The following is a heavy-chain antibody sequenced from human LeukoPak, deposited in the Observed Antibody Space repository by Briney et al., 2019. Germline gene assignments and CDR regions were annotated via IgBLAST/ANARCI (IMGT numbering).Heavy chain of an antibody. CDR2: ISYDGSNK. CDR1: GFTFSSYA. Sequence: GGSLRLSCAASGFTFSSYAMHWARQAPGKGLEWVAVISYDGSNKYYADSVKGRFTISRDNSKNTLYLQMNSLRAEDTAVYYCARDILTGYYAFDYWGQGTLVTVSS. CDR3: ARDILTGYYAFDY. J-gene: IGHJ4*02. V-gene: IGHV3-30-3*01. D-gene: IGHD3-9*01.